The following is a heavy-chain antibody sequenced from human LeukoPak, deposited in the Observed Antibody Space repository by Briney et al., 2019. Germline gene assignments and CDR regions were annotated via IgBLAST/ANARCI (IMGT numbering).Heavy chain of an antibody. J-gene: IGHJ4*02. CDR3: ASRDDFWSGYTNFDY. CDR1: GFTFSSYA. Sequence: GGSLRLSCAASGFTFSSYAMSWVRQAPGKGLEWVSAISGSGGSTYYADSVKGRFTISRDNSKKTLYLQMNSLRAEDTAVYYCASRDDFWSGYTNFDYWGQGTLVTVSS. V-gene: IGHV3-23*01. CDR2: ISGSGGST. D-gene: IGHD3-3*01.